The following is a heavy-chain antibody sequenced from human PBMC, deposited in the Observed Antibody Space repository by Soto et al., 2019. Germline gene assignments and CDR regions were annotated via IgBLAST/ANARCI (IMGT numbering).Heavy chain of an antibody. CDR1: GYTFSNSA. CDR3: ARPIQGAVDH. J-gene: IGHJ5*02. Sequence: QVQLVQSGAEVKKPGDSVKISCKASGYTFSNSAMHWLRQAPGQRLEWMGWINAGNGNTKYSEKFQGRVIITRDTSASTAYMELSSLRSEDTAVSYCARPIQGAVDHWGQGTLVTVSS. V-gene: IGHV1-3*01. CDR2: INAGNGNT.